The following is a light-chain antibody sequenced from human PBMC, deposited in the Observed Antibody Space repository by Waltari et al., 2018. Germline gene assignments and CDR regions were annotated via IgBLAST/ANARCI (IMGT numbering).Light chain of an antibody. CDR1: SSDGGTYDL. CDR2: EVN. Sequence: QSALAQPASVSGSPGQSITIPCPGSSSDGGTYDLVSWYQQHPDKAPKVIIYEVNKRPSGISNRFSGSKSGTSASLAISGLQSEDEADYYCAAWDDSLSGPVFGGGTKLTV. V-gene: IGLV2-14*02. J-gene: IGLJ2*01. CDR3: AAWDDSLSGPV.